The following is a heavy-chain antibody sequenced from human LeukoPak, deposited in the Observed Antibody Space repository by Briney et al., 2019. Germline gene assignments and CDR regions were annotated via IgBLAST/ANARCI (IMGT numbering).Heavy chain of an antibody. Sequence: GGSLRLSCAASGFTFSSYSMNWLHQAPGKGLEWVSSISSSSGYIYHADSVKGRFTISRDNAKNPLYLQMNSLRAEDTAVYYCARVTGGDYSDYWGQGTLVTVSS. CDR2: ISSSSGYI. CDR1: GFTFSSYS. D-gene: IGHD4-17*01. J-gene: IGHJ4*02. CDR3: ARVTGGDYSDY. V-gene: IGHV3-21*01.